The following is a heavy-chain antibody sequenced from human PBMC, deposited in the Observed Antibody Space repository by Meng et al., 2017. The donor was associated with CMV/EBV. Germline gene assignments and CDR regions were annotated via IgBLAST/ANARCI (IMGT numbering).Heavy chain of an antibody. V-gene: IGHV3-23*01. D-gene: IGHD2/OR15-2a*01. CDR2: ISASGGGT. Sequence: GESLKISCAASIFTFSNYAMHWVRLAPGKGLEWVSAISASGGGTYYADSVKGRFIISRDNSKNTLYLQMNSLRAEDTAVYYCAKGYQVLLYGAGWGRGTLVTVSS. CDR3: AKGYQVLLYGAG. CDR1: IFTFSNYA. J-gene: IGHJ4*02.